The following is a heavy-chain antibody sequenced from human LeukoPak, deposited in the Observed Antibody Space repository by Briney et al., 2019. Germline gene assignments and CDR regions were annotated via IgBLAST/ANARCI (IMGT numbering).Heavy chain of an antibody. D-gene: IGHD6-6*01. V-gene: IGHV1-69*13. CDR2: IIPILGTA. CDR3: ARGGPVWQLVRDYYYYMDV. Sequence: SVKVSCKASGGTFSSYAISWVRQAPGQGLEWMGGIIPILGTANYAQKFQGRVTITADESTSTAYMELSSLRSEDTAVYYCARGGPVWQLVRDYYYYMDVWGKGTTVTVSS. J-gene: IGHJ6*03. CDR1: GGTFSSYA.